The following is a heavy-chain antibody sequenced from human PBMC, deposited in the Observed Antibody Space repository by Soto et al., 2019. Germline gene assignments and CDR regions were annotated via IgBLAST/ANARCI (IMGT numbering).Heavy chain of an antibody. V-gene: IGHV4-4*07. CDR3: ARYSSNWFQTEGMDV. CDR1: GGSISTYY. J-gene: IGHJ6*02. Sequence: PSETLSLTCTVSGGSISTYYWSWIRQPAGKGLEWIGRIDTSGNTNYNPYLKSRVTMSVDTSKKQFSLKLTSVTAADTAVYYCARYSSNWFQTEGMDVWGQGTTVTVSS. D-gene: IGHD6-13*01. CDR2: IDTSGNT.